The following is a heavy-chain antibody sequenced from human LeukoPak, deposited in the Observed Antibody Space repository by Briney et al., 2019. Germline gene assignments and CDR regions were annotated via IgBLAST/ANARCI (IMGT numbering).Heavy chain of an antibody. CDR1: GGSISSTSYY. CDR3: ARGSEYSSSWYPYYYYYYMDV. D-gene: IGHD6-13*01. Sequence: SETLSLTCTVSGGSISSTSYYWGWIRQPPGKGLEWIGSIYYSGSTYYNPSLKSRVTISVDTSKSQSSLKLSSVTAADTAVYYCARGSEYSSSWYPYYYYYYMDVWGKGTTVTVSS. CDR2: IYYSGST. V-gene: IGHV4-39*07. J-gene: IGHJ6*03.